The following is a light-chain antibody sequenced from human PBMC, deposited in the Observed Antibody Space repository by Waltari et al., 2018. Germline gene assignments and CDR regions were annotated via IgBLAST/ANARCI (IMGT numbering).Light chain of an antibody. CDR2: QDG. CDR1: KLGDKY. V-gene: IGLV3-1*01. J-gene: IGLJ1*01. CDR3: QAWDSGTYYV. Sequence: ELTQPPSLSVSPGPTATITCSGDKLGDKYAHWYQQKPGRSPVLIIYQDGKRPSGIPERFSGSNSGDTATLTITETQSLDEADYYCQAWDSGTYYVFGSGTKVTVL.